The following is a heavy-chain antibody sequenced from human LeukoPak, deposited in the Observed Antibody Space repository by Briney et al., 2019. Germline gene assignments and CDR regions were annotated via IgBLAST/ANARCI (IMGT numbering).Heavy chain of an antibody. J-gene: IGHJ5*02. D-gene: IGHD2-21*02. CDR2: MNPNSGNT. Sequence: ASVKVSCKASGYTFTSYDINWVRQATGQGLEWMGWMNPNSGNTGYAQKFQGRVTMTRNTSISTAYMELSSLRSDDTAVYYCARGLLSLGVSVVDRMGWFDPWGQGTLVTVSS. CDR3: ARGLLSLGVSVVDRMGWFDP. V-gene: IGHV1-8*01. CDR1: GYTFTSYD.